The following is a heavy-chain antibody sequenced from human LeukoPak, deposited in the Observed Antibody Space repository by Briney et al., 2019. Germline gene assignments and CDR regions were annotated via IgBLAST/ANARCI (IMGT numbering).Heavy chain of an antibody. CDR1: GGSFSGYY. Sequence: PSETLSLTCAVYGGSFSGYYWSWIRQPPGKGLEWIGEINHSGSTNYNPSLKSRVTISVDTSKNQFSLKLSSVTAADTAVYYCASGIENVGSDGHWGQGTLVTVSS. D-gene: IGHD5-24*01. CDR3: ASGIENVGSDGH. V-gene: IGHV4-34*01. J-gene: IGHJ4*02. CDR2: INHSGST.